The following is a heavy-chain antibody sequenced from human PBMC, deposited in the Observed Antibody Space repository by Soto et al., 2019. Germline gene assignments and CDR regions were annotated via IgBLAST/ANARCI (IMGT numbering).Heavy chain of an antibody. Sequence: QVQLVQSGAEVKKPGASVKVSCKASGYTFTRYGFSWVRQAPGQRLEWMGWISGYNENPNYAQKFQGRVTLNTVTTTSPAYMELKRLRSDDTALYYCTRDLHGDYPEYRGQGTLVTVSS. CDR2: ISGYNENP. D-gene: IGHD4-17*01. CDR3: TRDLHGDYPEY. CDR1: GYTFTRYG. V-gene: IGHV1-18*01. J-gene: IGHJ4*02.